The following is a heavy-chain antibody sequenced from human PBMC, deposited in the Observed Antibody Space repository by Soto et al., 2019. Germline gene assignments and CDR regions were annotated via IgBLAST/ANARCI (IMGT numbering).Heavy chain of an antibody. CDR1: RYSFITYG. CDR3: ARVDYSSSYYYFDH. CDR2: ISPYNGNT. V-gene: IGHV1-18*01. J-gene: IGHJ4*02. D-gene: IGHD6-6*01. Sequence: ASVKVSCKTSRYSFITYGITWVRQAPGQGFEWMGWISPYNGNTNYAQNLQGRVTMTTDRSTSTAYMELRSLRSDDTAVYFCARVDYSSSYYYFDHWGQGTPVTVSS.